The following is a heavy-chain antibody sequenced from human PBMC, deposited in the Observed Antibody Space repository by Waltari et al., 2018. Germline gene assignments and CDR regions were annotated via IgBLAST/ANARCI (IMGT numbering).Heavy chain of an antibody. CDR1: GYSFSSGYS. CDR3: ARSYSGSGSYNAFDI. D-gene: IGHD3-10*01. CDR2: IFHSGST. Sequence: QVQLQESGPGLVKTSETLSLTCAVPGYSFSSGYSWGWIRQPPGKGLVWIGNIFHSGSTYYNPSLKSPVTISVDTSKNQFSLKLSSVTAADTAVYYCARSYSGSGSYNAFDIWGQGTMVTVSS. J-gene: IGHJ3*02. V-gene: IGHV4-38-2*01.